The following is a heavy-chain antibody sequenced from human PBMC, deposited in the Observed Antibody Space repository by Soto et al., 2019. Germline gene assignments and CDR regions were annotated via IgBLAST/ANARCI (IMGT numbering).Heavy chain of an antibody. Sequence: VQLVAAGGGVVQPGRSLRLSCAVSGFTFSSYGMHLVREAPGKGLVWVAILSYDGSNTYYADSVKGRFTISRDNTKNTLYGQMNRHRAEDTSVYSCAKGGGLSRSYNVSSSSYSASRGQGTLVSVSS. CDR3: AKGGGLSRSYNVSSSSYSAS. CDR1: GFTFSSYG. J-gene: IGHJ4*02. V-gene: IGHV3-30*18. CDR2: LSYDGSNT. D-gene: IGHD1-26*01.